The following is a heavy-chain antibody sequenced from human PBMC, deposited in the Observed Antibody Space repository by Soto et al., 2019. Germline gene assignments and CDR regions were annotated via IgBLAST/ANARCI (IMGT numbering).Heavy chain of an antibody. CDR1: GYSFTSYW. J-gene: IGHJ6*02. CDR2: IYPGDSDT. V-gene: IGHV5-51*01. Sequence: PGESLKISCKGSGYSFTSYWIGWVRQMPGKGLECMGIIYPGDSDTRYSPSFQGQVTISADKSISTAYLQWSSLKASDTAVYYCVRATPDTFMAPYYYHGMDVWGQGTTVTVSS. CDR3: VRATPDTFMAPYYYHGMDV. D-gene: IGHD3-9*01.